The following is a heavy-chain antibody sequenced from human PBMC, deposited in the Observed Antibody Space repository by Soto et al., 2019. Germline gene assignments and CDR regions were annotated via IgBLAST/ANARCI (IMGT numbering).Heavy chain of an antibody. CDR3: ARDGGRHSGGIDY. CDR1: GGTFSSYS. Sequence: QVQLVQSGAGVKKPGSSVKVSCKASGGTFSSYSINWVRQAPGQGLEWMGEIIPIFGTANYAQKFQGRVTITAAESTSTASMELSSLRSEDTAVYYCARDGGRHSGGIDYWGQGTLVTVSS. V-gene: IGHV1-69*01. D-gene: IGHD1-26*01. CDR2: IIPIFGTA. J-gene: IGHJ4*02.